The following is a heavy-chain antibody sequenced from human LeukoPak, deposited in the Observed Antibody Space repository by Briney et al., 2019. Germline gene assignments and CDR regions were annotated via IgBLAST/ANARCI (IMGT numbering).Heavy chain of an antibody. CDR3: AREVAARYFDY. CDR1: GGSISSGDYY. V-gene: IGHV4-30-4*01. Sequence: PSQTLSLTCTVSGGSISSGDYYWSWIRQPPGKGLEWIGYIYYSGSTYYNPSLKSRVTISVDTSKNQFSLKLTSVTAADTAVFYCAREVAARYFDYWGQGSLVTVSS. D-gene: IGHD2-15*01. CDR2: IYYSGST. J-gene: IGHJ4*02.